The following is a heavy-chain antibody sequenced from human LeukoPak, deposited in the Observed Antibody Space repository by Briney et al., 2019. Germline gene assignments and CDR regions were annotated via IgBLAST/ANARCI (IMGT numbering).Heavy chain of an antibody. Sequence: PGGSLRLSCAASGFTFSSYCMHWVRQAPGKGLEWVAVISYDGSNKYYADSVKGRFTISRDNAKNTLYLQMNSLRAEDTAVYYCAKDLYGSGSVDYWGQGTLVTVSS. CDR1: GFTFSSYC. CDR3: AKDLYGSGSVDY. J-gene: IGHJ4*02. CDR2: ISYDGSNK. V-gene: IGHV3-30*18. D-gene: IGHD3-10*01.